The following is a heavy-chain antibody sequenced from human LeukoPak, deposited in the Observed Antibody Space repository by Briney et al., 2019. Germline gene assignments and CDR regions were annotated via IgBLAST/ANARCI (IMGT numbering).Heavy chain of an antibody. CDR2: INHSGST. D-gene: IGHD5-24*01. J-gene: IGHJ4*02. CDR1: GGSFSGYY. CDR3: AGRRGRWTTHDY. V-gene: IGHV4-34*01. Sequence: WETLSPTCAVYGGSFSGYYWSWIRQPPGKGLEWIGEINHSGSTNYNPSLKSRVTISVDTSKNQFSLKLSSVTAADTAVYYCAGRRGRWTTHDYWGQGTLVTVSS.